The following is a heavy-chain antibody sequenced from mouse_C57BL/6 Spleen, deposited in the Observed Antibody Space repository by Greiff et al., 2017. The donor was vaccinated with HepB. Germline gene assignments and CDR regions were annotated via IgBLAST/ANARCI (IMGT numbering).Heavy chain of an antibody. J-gene: IGHJ4*01. CDR3: ARIITTVVATGNAMDY. V-gene: IGHV2-2*01. Sequence: VQLQQSGPGLVQPSQSLSITCTVSGFSLTSYGVHWVRQSPGKGLEWLGVIWSGGSTDYNAAFISRLSISKDNSKSQVFFKMNSLQADDTAIYYCARIITTVVATGNAMDYWGQGTSVTVSS. CDR1: GFSLTSYG. D-gene: IGHD1-1*01. CDR2: IWSGGST.